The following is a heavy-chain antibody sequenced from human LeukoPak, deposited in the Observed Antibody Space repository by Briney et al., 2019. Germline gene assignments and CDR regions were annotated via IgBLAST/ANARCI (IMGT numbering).Heavy chain of an antibody. D-gene: IGHD6-13*01. J-gene: IGHJ4*02. CDR3: ARVRIAAAGTRFDY. V-gene: IGHV4-59*12. CDR2: IYYSGST. CDR1: GGSISSYY. Sequence: TTSETLSLTCTVSGGSISSYYWSWIRQPPGKGLEWIGYIYYSGSTNYNPSLKSRVTMSVDTSKNQFSLKLSSVTAAHTAVYYCARVRIAAAGTRFDYWGQGTLVTVSS.